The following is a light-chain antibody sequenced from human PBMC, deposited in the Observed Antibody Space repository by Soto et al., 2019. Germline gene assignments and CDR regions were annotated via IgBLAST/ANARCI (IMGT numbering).Light chain of an antibody. CDR1: SSYVGGYNY. V-gene: IGLV2-14*01. Sequence: QSVLTQPASVSGSLGQSITISCTGTSSYVGGYNYVSWYQQHPGKAPKLMIYEVSNRPSGVSNRFSGSKSGNTASLTISGLQPEDEADYYCSSYTSNSTPVFGTGTKLTVL. CDR3: SSYTSNSTPV. CDR2: EVS. J-gene: IGLJ1*01.